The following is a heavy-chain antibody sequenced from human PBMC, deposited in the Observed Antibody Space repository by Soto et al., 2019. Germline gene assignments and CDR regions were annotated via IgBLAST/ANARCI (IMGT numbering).Heavy chain of an antibody. Sequence: PGGSLRLSCAASGFSFSDYYMSWIRQAPGKGLEWVSHISSSGNIIYYADSVQGRFTISRDNAKNSLYLQMNSLRAEDTAVYYCASGGAIRPFDYWGQGTLVTVSS. V-gene: IGHV3-11*01. CDR2: ISSSGNII. CDR1: GFSFSDYY. D-gene: IGHD2-15*01. CDR3: ASGGAIRPFDY. J-gene: IGHJ4*02.